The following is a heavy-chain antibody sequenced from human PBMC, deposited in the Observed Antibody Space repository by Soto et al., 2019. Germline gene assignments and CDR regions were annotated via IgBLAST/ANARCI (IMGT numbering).Heavy chain of an antibody. V-gene: IGHV3-15*01. CDR1: GFTFSNAW. D-gene: IGHD3-16*01. Sequence: GGSLRLSCAASGFTFSNAWMSWVRQARGKGLEWVGRSKSKTDGGTTDYAAPVKGRFTISRDDSKNTLYLQMNSLKTEDTAVYYCIRGYDYIWGSYYYYYYMDVWGKGTTVTVSS. CDR2: SKSKTDGGTT. J-gene: IGHJ6*03. CDR3: IRGYDYIWGSYYYYYYMDV.